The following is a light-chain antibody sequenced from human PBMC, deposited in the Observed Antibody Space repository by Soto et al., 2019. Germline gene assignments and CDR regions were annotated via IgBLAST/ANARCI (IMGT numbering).Light chain of an antibody. CDR2: EGS. Sequence: QSALTQPASVSGSPGQSITISCTGTNSDVGSYTLVSWYQQYPGKAPKLMIYEGSKRPPGVSNRFSGSRSGNTASLTISGLQAEDEADYYCCSYATSSTFLIVFGGATKLTVL. CDR3: CSYATSSTFLIV. J-gene: IGLJ1*01. CDR1: NSDVGSYTL. V-gene: IGLV2-23*03.